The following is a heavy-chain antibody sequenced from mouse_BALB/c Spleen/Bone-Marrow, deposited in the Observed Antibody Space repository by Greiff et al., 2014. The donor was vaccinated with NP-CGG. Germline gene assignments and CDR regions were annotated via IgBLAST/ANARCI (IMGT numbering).Heavy chain of an antibody. CDR2: IDPCSGGT. V-gene: IGHV1-54*01. CDR3: AQRDGSYFDY. CDR1: GYSFTDYL. D-gene: IGHD3-3*01. J-gene: IGHJ2*01. Sequence: QVQLKQSGPELVKPGTSVKVSCKASGYSFTDYLIDWVKQSHGKGLEWIGIIDPCSGGTNYNEKFKGKATVTEDKSSSTAYMQLRSLTSDDSAFYFSAQRDGSYFDYWGQGTTLTVSS.